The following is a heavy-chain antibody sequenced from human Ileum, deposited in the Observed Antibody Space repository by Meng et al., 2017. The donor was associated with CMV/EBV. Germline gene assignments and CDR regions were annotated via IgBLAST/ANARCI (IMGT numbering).Heavy chain of an antibody. V-gene: IGHV4-34*01. J-gene: IGHJ4*02. CDR1: GGSLTGYY. Sequence: VHVQQWGAGLLKPSATLSITCAVFGGSLTGYYRSWFRQSPGKGLECIGEITHSGRTSYNLSLKSRVTISVDMSKYQFSLKLTSVTAADTAIYYCARGLASGWPDYWGQGTLVTVSS. CDR2: ITHSGRT. CDR3: ARGLASGWPDY. D-gene: IGHD3-10*01.